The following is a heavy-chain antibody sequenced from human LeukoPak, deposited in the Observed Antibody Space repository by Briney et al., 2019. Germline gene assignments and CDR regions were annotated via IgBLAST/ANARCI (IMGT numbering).Heavy chain of an antibody. Sequence: ASVKVSCKASGYTFTGYHIHWVRQALGQGLDWMGWINPKSGGTNYAQKFEGWVTMTRDTSMSTVYMELSRLKSDDTAVYYCARDSGWEVVLYASEIWGQGTMVTVSS. CDR3: ARDSGWEVVLYASEI. J-gene: IGHJ3*02. D-gene: IGHD1-26*01. CDR2: INPKSGGT. V-gene: IGHV1-2*04. CDR1: GYTFTGYH.